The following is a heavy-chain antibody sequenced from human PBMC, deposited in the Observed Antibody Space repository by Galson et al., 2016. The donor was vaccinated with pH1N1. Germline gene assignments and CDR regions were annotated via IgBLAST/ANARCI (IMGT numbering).Heavy chain of an antibody. V-gene: IGHV5-51*03. CDR2: IFPGDSDT. CDR1: GYSFTNYW. Sequence: QSGAEVKKPGDSLKIPCKASGYSFTNYWIGWVRQMPGKGLEWMGIIFPGDSDTPYSPSFQGQVTISADTSSSTAYVQWHSLKDSDTAMYYCARTRIGSFGYRSDAFDVWGQGTMVIVSS. CDR3: ARTRIGSFGYRSDAFDV. D-gene: IGHD3-10*01. J-gene: IGHJ3*01.